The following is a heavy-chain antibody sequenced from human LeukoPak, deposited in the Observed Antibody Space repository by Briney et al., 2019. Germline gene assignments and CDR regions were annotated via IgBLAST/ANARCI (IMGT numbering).Heavy chain of an antibody. Sequence: PSETLSLTCTVSGGSISSYYWGWIRQPPGKGLEWIGSIYYSGSTYYNPSLKSRVTISVDTSKNQFSLKLSSVTAADTAVYYCARNSYHYGMDVWGQGTTVTVSS. J-gene: IGHJ6*02. CDR1: GGSISSYY. V-gene: IGHV4-39*01. CDR2: IYYSGST. D-gene: IGHD2-21*01. CDR3: ARNSYHYGMDV.